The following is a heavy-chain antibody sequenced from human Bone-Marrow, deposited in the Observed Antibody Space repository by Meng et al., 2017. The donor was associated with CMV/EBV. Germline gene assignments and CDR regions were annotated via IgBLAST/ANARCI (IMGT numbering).Heavy chain of an antibody. V-gene: IGHV1-18*01. J-gene: IGHJ6*01. CDR1: GYTFTSYG. CDR2: ISAYNGNT. CDR3: ATLRYFDWPQQNYGMDV. D-gene: IGHD3-9*01. Sequence: ASVKVSCKASGYTFTSYGISWVRQAPGQGLEWMGWISAYNGNTNYAQKLQGRVTMTTDTSTSTAYMELRSLRSDDTAVYYCATLRYFDWPQQNYGMDVWGQETTVTVSS.